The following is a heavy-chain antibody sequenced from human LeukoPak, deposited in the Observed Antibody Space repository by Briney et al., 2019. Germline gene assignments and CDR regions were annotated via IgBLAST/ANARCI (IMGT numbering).Heavy chain of an antibody. CDR1: GFTFSSYA. Sequence: GGSLRLSCAASGFTFSSYAMSWVRQAPGKGLEWVSTIIDSGNSIYYADSVEGQFTISRDNSKDTLYLQMDSLRAGDTAVYYCARDFVDFWSGTDYYFDYWGQGTLVTVSS. D-gene: IGHD3-3*01. V-gene: IGHV3-23*01. J-gene: IGHJ4*02. CDR2: IIDSGNSI. CDR3: ARDFVDFWSGTDYYFDY.